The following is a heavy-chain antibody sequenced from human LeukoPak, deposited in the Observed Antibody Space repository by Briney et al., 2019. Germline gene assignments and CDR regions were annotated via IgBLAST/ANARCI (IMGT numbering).Heavy chain of an antibody. J-gene: IGHJ4*02. D-gene: IGHD1-26*01. CDR2: ITASGTAM. CDR3: ASSGSYRFDY. Sequence: GGSLRLSCAASGFTFSNYAMSWVRQAPGKGLEWVSHITASGTAMFYADSVKGRFTISRDNAKNSLYLQMNSLRDEDTAVYYCASSGSYRFDYWGQGTLVTVSS. V-gene: IGHV3-48*02. CDR1: GFTFSNYA.